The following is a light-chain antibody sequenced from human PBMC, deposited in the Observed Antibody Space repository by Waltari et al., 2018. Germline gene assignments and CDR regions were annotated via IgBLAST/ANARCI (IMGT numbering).Light chain of an antibody. CDR1: QSVSSSY. Sequence: EIVLTQSPGTLSLSPGERATLSCRASQSVSSSYLAWYQQKPGQAPRPLIDGASSRATGIPDRCSGSGSGTDFTLTISRLEPEDFAVYYCQQYVTSPLAFGQGTRLEIK. CDR3: QQYVTSPLA. J-gene: IGKJ5*01. CDR2: GAS. V-gene: IGKV3-20*01.